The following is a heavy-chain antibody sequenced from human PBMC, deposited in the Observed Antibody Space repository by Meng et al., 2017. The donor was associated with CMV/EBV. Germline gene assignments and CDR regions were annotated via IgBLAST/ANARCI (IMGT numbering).Heavy chain of an antibody. Sequence: QVQLKESGPGRVKPSETLSLTCSVSGGFLSGFFWTWIRQPAGKGLEWIGRIYSTGGTNYNPSFESRVTISLDGSNNQFSLKLNSVTAADTAIYYCARERGDDSGYNFDSWGQGTLVTVSS. CDR3: ARERGDDSGYNFDS. CDR1: GGFLSGFF. CDR2: IYSTGGT. J-gene: IGHJ4*02. V-gene: IGHV4-4*07. D-gene: IGHD3-22*01.